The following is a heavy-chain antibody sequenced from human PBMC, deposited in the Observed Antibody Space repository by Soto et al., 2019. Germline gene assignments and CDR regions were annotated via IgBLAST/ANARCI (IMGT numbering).Heavy chain of an antibody. V-gene: IGHV1-8*01. D-gene: IGHD5-18*01. CDR2: MNPNSGNT. Sequence: GASVKVSCKASGYTFTSYDINWVRQATGQGLEWMGWMNPNSGNTGYAQKFQGRVTMTRNTSISTAYMELSSLRSEDTAVYYCARGGRGYSYGSYYYYGMDVWGQGTPVTVYS. CDR3: ARGGRGYSYGSYYYYGMDV. CDR1: GYTFTSYD. J-gene: IGHJ6*02.